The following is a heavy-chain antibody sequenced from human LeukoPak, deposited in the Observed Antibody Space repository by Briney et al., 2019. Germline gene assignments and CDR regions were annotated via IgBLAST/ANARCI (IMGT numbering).Heavy chain of an antibody. V-gene: IGHV3-21*04. CDR1: GFRFSSYR. D-gene: IGHD3-22*01. CDR3: AHSGDSSGYYYDY. Sequence: GSLRLSFPASGFRFSSYRMNWVRPAPGKGLEWVSSVSNSGDYIHYADSVKGRFTISRDNSKKTLYLQMNSLRAEDTAVYYCAHSGDSSGYYYDYWGQGTLVTVSS. J-gene: IGHJ4*02. CDR2: VSNSGDYI.